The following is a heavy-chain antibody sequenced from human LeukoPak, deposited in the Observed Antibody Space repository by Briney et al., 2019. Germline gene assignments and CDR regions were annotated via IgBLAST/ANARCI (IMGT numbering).Heavy chain of an antibody. V-gene: IGHV4-59*01. CDR1: GGSMTNYY. Sequence: ASETLSLTCTVSGGSMTNYYWNWFRQPPGKGLEWIGYIHHSGSTTYNSSLGSRVTILVDTSKNQFSLKLTSVTAADTAVYHCARDRWGNDDHGNAFDIWGQGTLVTVSS. D-gene: IGHD4-23*01. J-gene: IGHJ3*02. CDR3: ARDRWGNDDHGNAFDI. CDR2: IHHSGST.